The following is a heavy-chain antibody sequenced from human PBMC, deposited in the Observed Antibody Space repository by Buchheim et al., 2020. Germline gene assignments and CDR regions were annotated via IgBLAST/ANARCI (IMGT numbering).Heavy chain of an antibody. Sequence: QVRLQESGPGLVKPSETLSLTCTVSGGSISSSYYYWGWIRQPPGKGLEWIGSIHYSGNTYYNPSLKSRVTISVDTSKNQFSLNLNSVTAADTAVYYCASLWGEYYLDYWGQGSL. V-gene: IGHV4-39*07. CDR1: GGSISSSYYY. CDR3: ASLWGEYYLDY. J-gene: IGHJ4*02. D-gene: IGHD3-16*01. CDR2: IHYSGNT.